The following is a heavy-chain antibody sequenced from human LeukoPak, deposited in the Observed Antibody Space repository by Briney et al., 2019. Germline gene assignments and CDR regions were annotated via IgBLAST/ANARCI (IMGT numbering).Heavy chain of an antibody. V-gene: IGHV1-69*01. CDR2: IIPIFGTA. CDR1: GGTFSSYA. D-gene: IGHD3-10*01. J-gene: IGHJ6*04. Sequence: ASVKVSCKASGGTFSSYAISWVRQAPGQGLKWMGGIIPIFGTANYAQKFQGRVTITADESTSTAYMELSSLRSEDTAVYYCARVGQRVRGVIITSHYYYGMDVWGKGTTVTVSS. CDR3: ARVGQRVRGVIITSHYYYGMDV.